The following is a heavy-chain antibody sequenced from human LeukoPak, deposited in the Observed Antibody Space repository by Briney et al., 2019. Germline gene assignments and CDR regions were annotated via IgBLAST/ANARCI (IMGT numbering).Heavy chain of an antibody. Sequence: ASVKVSCKASGYTFTGYYMHWVRQAPGQGLEWMGWINTNRGKSKTVQRFRGWVTMTRDTSISTAYMELSRLTSDDTAVYYCARGPRVDIVATPSYYYCTYGMDVWGQGTTVTVSS. J-gene: IGHJ6*02. D-gene: IGHD5-12*01. CDR1: GYTFTGYY. CDR2: INTNRGKS. CDR3: ARGPRVDIVATPSYYYCTYGMDV. V-gene: IGHV1-2*04.